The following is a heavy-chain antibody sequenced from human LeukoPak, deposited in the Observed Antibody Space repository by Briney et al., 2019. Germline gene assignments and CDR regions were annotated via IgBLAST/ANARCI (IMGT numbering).Heavy chain of an antibody. CDR1: GFTFSDYY. J-gene: IGHJ4*02. CDR3: ARVHPTRYYYDSSGYYVDY. D-gene: IGHD3-22*01. Sequence: GGSLRLSCAASGFTFSDYYMSWIRQAPGKGLEWVSYISTSGSTIYYADSVKGRFTISRDNAKNSLYLQMNSLRAEDTAVYYCARVHPTRYYYDSSGYYVDYWGQGTLVTVSS. V-gene: IGHV3-11*04. CDR2: ISTSGSTI.